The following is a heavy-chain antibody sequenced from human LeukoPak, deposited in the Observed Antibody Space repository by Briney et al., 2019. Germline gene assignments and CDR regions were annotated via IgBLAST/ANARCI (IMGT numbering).Heavy chain of an antibody. CDR3: ASTVAGSDLYYYYYMDV. D-gene: IGHD6-19*01. V-gene: IGHV3-48*03. J-gene: IGHJ6*03. CDR2: ISSGGSTI. Sequence: TGGSLRLSCAASGFTFSSYEMNWVRQAPGKGLEWVSYISSGGSTIYYADSVKGRFTISRDDAKNSLYLQMNSLRAEDTAVYYCASTVAGSDLYYYYYMDVWGKGTTVTISS. CDR1: GFTFSSYE.